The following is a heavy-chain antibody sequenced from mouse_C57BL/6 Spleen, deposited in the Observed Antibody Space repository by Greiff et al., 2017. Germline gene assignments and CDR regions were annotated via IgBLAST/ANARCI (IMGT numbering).Heavy chain of an antibody. Sequence: EVTLMESGGGLVKPGGSLKLSCAASGFTFSSYTMSWVRQTPEKRLEWVAPISGGGGNTYYPDSVKGRFTISRDNAKNTLYLQMSRLRSEDTALDYCARQGGLRQYFDVWGTGTTVTVSS. J-gene: IGHJ1*03. CDR2: ISGGGGNT. CDR1: GFTFSSYT. D-gene: IGHD2-4*01. CDR3: ARQGGLRQYFDV. V-gene: IGHV5-9*01.